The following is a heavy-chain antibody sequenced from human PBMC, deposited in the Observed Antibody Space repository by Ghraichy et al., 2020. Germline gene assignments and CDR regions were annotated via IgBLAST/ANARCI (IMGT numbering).Heavy chain of an antibody. D-gene: IGHD3-22*01. J-gene: IGHJ4*02. CDR2: IYTSGST. Sequence: SETLSLTCTVSGGSISSYYWSWIRQPAGKGLEWIGRIYTSGSTNYNPSLKSRVTMSVDTSKNQFSLKLSSVTAADTAVYYCAKADYYYDSSGPVGYFDYWGQGTLVTVSS. CDR3: AKADYYYDSSGPVGYFDY. V-gene: IGHV4-4*07. CDR1: GGSISSYY.